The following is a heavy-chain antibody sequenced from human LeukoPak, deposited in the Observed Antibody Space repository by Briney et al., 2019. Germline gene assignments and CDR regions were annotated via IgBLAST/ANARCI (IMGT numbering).Heavy chain of an antibody. CDR3: ARSITMVRGVPPGY. J-gene: IGHJ4*02. CDR2: MNPNSGNT. D-gene: IGHD3-10*01. CDR1: GYTFTSYD. V-gene: IGHV1-8*01. Sequence: ASVKVSCKASGYTFTSYDTNWVQQATGQGLEWMGWMNPNSGNTGYAQKFQGRVTMTRNTSISTAYMELSSLRSEDTAVYYCARSITMVRGVPPGYWGQGTLVTVSS.